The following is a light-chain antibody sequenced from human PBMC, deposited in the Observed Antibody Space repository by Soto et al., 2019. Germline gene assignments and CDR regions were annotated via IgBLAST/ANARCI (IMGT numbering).Light chain of an antibody. Sequence: QSVLNQPPSASGSPGQSVTISCTGTSDDLGSYNHVSWYQQHPGKAPKLMIYEVSMRPSGVPDRFSGSKSGNTASLTVSGLQAEDEADYYCISHGGIHTFSSLFATGPKFTVL. CDR3: ISHGGIHTFSSL. J-gene: IGLJ1*01. CDR1: SDDLGSYNH. CDR2: EVS. V-gene: IGLV2-8*01.